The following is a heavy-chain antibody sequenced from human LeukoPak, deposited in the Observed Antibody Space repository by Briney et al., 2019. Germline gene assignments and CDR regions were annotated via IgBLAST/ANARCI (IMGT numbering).Heavy chain of an antibody. D-gene: IGHD2-15*01. CDR1: VGFIIRSRYD. Sequence: PSETLSLTCLFTVGFIIRSRYDWGWLRQPPGKGLEWIGSIYYSGSTYYNPSLKSRVTISVDTSKNQFSLKLSSVTAADTAVYYCASVRGYCSGGSCHETFDIWGQGTMVTVSS. CDR3: ASVRGYCSGGSCHETFDI. CDR2: IYYSGST. V-gene: IGHV4-39*01. J-gene: IGHJ3*02.